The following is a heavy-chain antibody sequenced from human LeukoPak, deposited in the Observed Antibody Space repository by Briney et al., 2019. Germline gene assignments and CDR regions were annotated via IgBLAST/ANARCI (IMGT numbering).Heavy chain of an antibody. V-gene: IGHV3-48*04. J-gene: IGHJ6*04. CDR3: AELGITMIGGV. D-gene: IGHD3-10*02. CDR2: ISSSGSTI. Sequence: GGSLRLSCAASGLTISSYSMNWVRQAPGKGLQWVSYISSSGSTIYYADSVKGRFTISRDNAKNSLYLQMNSLRAEDTAVYYCAELGITMIGGVRGKGTTVTISS. CDR1: GLTISSYS.